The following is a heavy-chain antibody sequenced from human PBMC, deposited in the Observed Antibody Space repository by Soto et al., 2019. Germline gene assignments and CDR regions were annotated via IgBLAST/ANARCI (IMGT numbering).Heavy chain of an antibody. D-gene: IGHD1-26*01. J-gene: IGHJ5*02. CDR1: CCSVTSHH. CDR3: ARDMHAGFNHYFEP. CDR2: TSYTGNT. Sequence: PSETLSLTCFVSCCSVTSHHWSLIRHFPGQGLQWIAYTSYTGNTNYNPSLQSRVTISLDTSKNQLSLKLTSMTAADMAVYYCARDMHAGFNHYFEPLGQGTLVNVSS. V-gene: IGHV4-59*02.